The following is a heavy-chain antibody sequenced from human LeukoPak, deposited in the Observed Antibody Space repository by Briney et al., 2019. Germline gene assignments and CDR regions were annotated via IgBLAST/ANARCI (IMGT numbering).Heavy chain of an antibody. CDR3: ARDPRRYGSGTYYFDY. CDR2: ISAYNGNT. D-gene: IGHD3-10*01. V-gene: IGHV1-18*04. CDR1: GYTFTSYN. Sequence: VASVKVSCKASGYTFTSYNMNWVRQAPGQGLEWMGWISAYNGNTNYAQNFQGRVTMTTDTSTSTAYMELRSLRSDGTAVYYCARDPRRYGSGTYYFDYWGQGTLVTVSS. J-gene: IGHJ4*02.